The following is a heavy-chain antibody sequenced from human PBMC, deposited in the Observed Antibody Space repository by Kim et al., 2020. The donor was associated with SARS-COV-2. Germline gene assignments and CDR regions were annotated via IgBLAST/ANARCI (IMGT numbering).Heavy chain of an antibody. D-gene: IGHD1-1*01. J-gene: IGHJ4*02. CDR2: IYYSGST. Sequence: SETLSLTCSVSGGSIRSSSYYWGWIRQPPGKGLEWIGSIYYSGSTYYNPSFKSRVTVSIDTSKSQFSLKLSSVTAADTAVYFCAKRRGQLPWDYWGQGTLVTVSS. V-gene: IGHV4-39*01. CDR3: AKRRGQLPWDY. CDR1: GGSIRSSSYY.